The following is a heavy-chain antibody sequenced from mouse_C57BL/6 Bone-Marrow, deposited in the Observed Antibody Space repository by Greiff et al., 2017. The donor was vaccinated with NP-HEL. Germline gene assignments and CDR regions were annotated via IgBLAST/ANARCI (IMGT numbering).Heavy chain of an antibody. V-gene: IGHV1-82*01. Sequence: QVQLQQSGPELVKPGASVKISCKASGYAFSSSWMNWVKQRPGKGLAWIGRIYPGAGDTNYNGKFKGKATLTADKSSSTAYMQLSSLTSEDSAVYFCARRYYDYEGYFDVWGTGTTVTVSS. CDR2: IYPGAGDT. D-gene: IGHD2-4*01. CDR3: ARRYYDYEGYFDV. CDR1: GYAFSSSW. J-gene: IGHJ1*03.